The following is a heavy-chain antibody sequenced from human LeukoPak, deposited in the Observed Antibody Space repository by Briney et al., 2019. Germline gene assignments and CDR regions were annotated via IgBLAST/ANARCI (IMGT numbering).Heavy chain of an antibody. CDR2: IYYSGST. CDR1: GYSISSGYY. D-gene: IGHD3-22*01. CDR3: ARGRLKRDWFDP. J-gene: IGHJ5*02. Sequence: PSETLSLTCTVSGYSISSGYYWGWIRQPPGKGLDWIGTIYYSGSTYYNPSLKSRVTISVDTSKNQFSLKLSSVTAADTAVYYCARGRLKRDWFDPWGQGTLVTVSS. V-gene: IGHV4-38-2*02.